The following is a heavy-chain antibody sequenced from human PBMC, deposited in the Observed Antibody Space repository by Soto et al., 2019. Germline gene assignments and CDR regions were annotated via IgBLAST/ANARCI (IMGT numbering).Heavy chain of an antibody. CDR1: GGTFSGHA. CDR3: ARGPNWGYRFDA. CDR2: LIPLFGTT. Sequence: QVQLVQSGAEVRKPGSSVKVSCEASGGTFSGHAISWVRQAPGQGPEWMGGLIPLFGTTQHAQRFQGRLPIPADKSTTTAYMELTSLRFEDTAIYYCARGPNWGYRFDAWGQGTLVTVSS. D-gene: IGHD7-27*01. V-gene: IGHV1-69*06. J-gene: IGHJ4*02.